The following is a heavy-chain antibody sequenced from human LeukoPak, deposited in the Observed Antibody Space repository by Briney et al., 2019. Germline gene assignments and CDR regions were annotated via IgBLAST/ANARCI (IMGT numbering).Heavy chain of an antibody. Sequence: RASVKVSCKASGYTFTSYGISWVRQAPGQGLEWMGWISAYNGNTNYAQKLQGRVTMTTDTSTSTAYMELRSLRSDDTAVYYCARDNPGSFGDYDAFDIWGQGTMVTVSS. J-gene: IGHJ3*02. CDR3: ARDNPGSFGDYDAFDI. CDR2: ISAYNGNT. V-gene: IGHV1-18*01. D-gene: IGHD4-17*01. CDR1: GYTFTSYG.